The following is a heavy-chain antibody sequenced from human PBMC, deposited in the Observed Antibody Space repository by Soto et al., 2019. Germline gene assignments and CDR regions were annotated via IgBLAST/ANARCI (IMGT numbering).Heavy chain of an antibody. J-gene: IGHJ5*02. D-gene: IGHD3-9*01. CDR3: AKSYDILTDPGGEVPWFDP. V-gene: IGHV3-23*01. CDR1: GFTFSSYA. Sequence: EVQLLESGGGLVQPGGSLRLSCAASGFTFSSYAMSWVRQAPGKGLEWVSAISGSGGSTYYADSVKGRFTIYRDNSNNTLYLQMNSLRVEDTAVYYCAKSYDILTDPGGEVPWFDPWGQGTLVTVSS. CDR2: ISGSGGST.